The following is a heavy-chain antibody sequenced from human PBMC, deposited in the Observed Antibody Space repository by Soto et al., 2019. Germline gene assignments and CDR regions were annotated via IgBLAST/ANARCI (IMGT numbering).Heavy chain of an antibody. Sequence: EVQLVESGGGLVKPGGSLRLSCAASGFTFSSYSMNWVRQAPGKGLEWVSSISSSSSYIYYADSVKGRFTISRDNAKNSLYLQMNSLRAEDTAVYYCAREGYYDFWSGYQSRNDAFDIWGQGTMVTVSS. CDR1: GFTFSSYS. J-gene: IGHJ3*02. CDR2: ISSSSSYI. CDR3: AREGYYDFWSGYQSRNDAFDI. V-gene: IGHV3-21*01. D-gene: IGHD3-3*01.